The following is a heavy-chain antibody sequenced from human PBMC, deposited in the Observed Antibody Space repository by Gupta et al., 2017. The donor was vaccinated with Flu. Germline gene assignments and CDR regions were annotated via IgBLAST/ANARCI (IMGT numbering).Heavy chain of an antibody. D-gene: IGHD5-18*01. J-gene: IGHJ4*02. Sequence: SINSYFWSWIRQSPGKGLEWIGYIYNSESTNYNPSLKSRVTISVDTSKNQFSLRLTSVTAADTAVYYCGGGNSAVWEAMVYWGQGALVTVSS. V-gene: IGHV4-59*01. CDR1: SINSYF. CDR2: IYNSEST. CDR3: GGGNSAVWEAMVY.